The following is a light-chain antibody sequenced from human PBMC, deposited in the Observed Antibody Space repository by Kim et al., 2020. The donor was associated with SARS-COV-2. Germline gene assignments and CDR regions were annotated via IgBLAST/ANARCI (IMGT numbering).Light chain of an antibody. Sequence: PEAPVTSCCSPSHSVFPNYLVWYQQKPGRPPRLLIAGYSIRPDGIPDRFTGSGSGTDFPLTIDRLEPEDYAVYLCQQLSSTPCTFGQGTKLRS. V-gene: IGKV3-20*01. CDR1: HSVFPNY. CDR3: QQLSSTPCT. J-gene: IGKJ2*02. CDR2: GYS.